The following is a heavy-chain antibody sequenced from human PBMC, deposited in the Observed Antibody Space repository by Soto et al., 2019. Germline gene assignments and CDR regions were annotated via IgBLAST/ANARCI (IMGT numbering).Heavy chain of an antibody. CDR2: TYASGSP. V-gene: IGHV4-59*01. D-gene: IGHD1-26*01. CDR3: ARGVGSSPPRY. J-gene: IGHJ4*02. Sequence: PSETLSLTCTISGGSISVYYWSWVRQPPGHELEWIGYTYASGSPYYNPSLRSRVTISADTSKNQLSLKLTSPTAADTAVYYCARGVGSSPPRYWGRGTLVTVSS. CDR1: GGSISVYY.